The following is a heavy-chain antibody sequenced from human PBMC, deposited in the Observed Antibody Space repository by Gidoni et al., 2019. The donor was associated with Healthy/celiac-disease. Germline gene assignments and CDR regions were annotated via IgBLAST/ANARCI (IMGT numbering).Heavy chain of an antibody. CDR2: IYYSGST. D-gene: IGHD4-4*01. Sequence: QLQLQESGPGLVKPSETLSLTCTVSGGSISSSSYYWGWIRQPPGKGLEWIGSIYYSGSTYYNPSLKSRVTISVDTSKNQFSLKLSSVTAADTAVYYCARDPNPPEFYDYSNSGYFDYWGQGTLVTVSS. CDR3: ARDPNPPEFYDYSNSGYFDY. J-gene: IGHJ4*02. CDR1: GGSISSSSYY. V-gene: IGHV4-39*02.